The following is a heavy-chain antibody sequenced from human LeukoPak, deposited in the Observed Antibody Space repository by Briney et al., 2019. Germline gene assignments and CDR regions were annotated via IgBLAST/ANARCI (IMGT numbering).Heavy chain of an antibody. J-gene: IGHJ4*02. CDR2: ISGSGGST. Sequence: GGSLRPSCAASGFTFSSYGMSWVRQAPGKGLEWVSAISGSGGSTYYADSVKGRFTISRDNSKNTLYLQMNSLRAEDTAVYYCAKVTRGVVVVAATVDYWGQGTLVTVSS. CDR1: GFTFSSYG. CDR3: AKVTRGVVVVAATVDY. D-gene: IGHD2-15*01. V-gene: IGHV3-23*01.